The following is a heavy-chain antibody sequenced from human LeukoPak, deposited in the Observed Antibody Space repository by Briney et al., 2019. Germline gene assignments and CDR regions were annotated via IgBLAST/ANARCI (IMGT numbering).Heavy chain of an antibody. Sequence: ASVKVSCKASGYTFTGYYMHWVRQAPGQGLEWMGWINPNSGGTNYAQKFQGRFTMTRDTSISTAYMELSRLRSDDTAVYYCARDLSSYGYDQAAFDIWGQGTMVTVSS. CDR1: GYTFTGYY. CDR3: ARDLSSYGYDQAAFDI. V-gene: IGHV1-2*02. J-gene: IGHJ3*02. D-gene: IGHD5-12*01. CDR2: INPNSGGT.